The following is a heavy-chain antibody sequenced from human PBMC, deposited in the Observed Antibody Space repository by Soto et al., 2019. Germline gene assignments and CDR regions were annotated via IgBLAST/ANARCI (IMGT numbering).Heavy chain of an antibody. CDR3: ARDGTRIAVAGTTSRYYGMDV. CDR1: GFTVSSNY. D-gene: IGHD6-19*01. CDR2: IYSGGST. Sequence: EVQLVESGGGLVQPGGSLRLSCAASGFTVSSNYMSWVRQAPGKGLEWVSVIYSGGSTYYADSVKGRFTISRDNSKTTLYLQMNSLRAEDTAVYYCARDGTRIAVAGTTSRYYGMDVWGQGTTVTVSS. J-gene: IGHJ6*02. V-gene: IGHV3-66*01.